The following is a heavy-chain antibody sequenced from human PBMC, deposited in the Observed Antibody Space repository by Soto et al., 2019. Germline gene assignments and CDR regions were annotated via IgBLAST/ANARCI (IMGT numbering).Heavy chain of an antibody. V-gene: IGHV4-30-4*01. J-gene: IGHJ6*02. Sequence: SETLSLTCTVSGGSISSGGYYWSWIRQPPGKGLEWIGYIHYSGSTYYNPSLKSRVTISVDTSKNQFSLKLSSVTAADTAVYYCARALAQFDIVVVPAAKRGGMDVWGQGTTVTVSS. CDR3: ARALAQFDIVVVPAAKRGGMDV. CDR1: GGSISSGGYY. CDR2: IHYSGST. D-gene: IGHD2-2*01.